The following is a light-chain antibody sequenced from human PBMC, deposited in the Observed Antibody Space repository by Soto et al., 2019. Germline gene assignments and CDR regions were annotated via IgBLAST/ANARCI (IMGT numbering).Light chain of an antibody. CDR1: QSIKKD. CDR2: DAS. J-gene: IGKJ1*01. CDR3: LQHNSYPRT. V-gene: IGKV1-17*01. Sequence: DIQMTQSPSSLSASVGDRVTITCRASQSIKKDLGWYQQKPGKAPQRLIFDASNLHRGVPSRFSGSGFGTEFTLTIASLQVEDSATYYCLQHNSYPRTFGQGTRVEI.